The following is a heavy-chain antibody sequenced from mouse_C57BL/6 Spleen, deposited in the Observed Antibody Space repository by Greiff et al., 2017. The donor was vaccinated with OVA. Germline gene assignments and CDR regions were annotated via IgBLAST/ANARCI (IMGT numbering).Heavy chain of an antibody. CDR3: AREGYYYGSSYGFAY. D-gene: IGHD1-1*01. J-gene: IGHJ3*01. V-gene: IGHV1-53*01. CDR1: GYTFTSYW. CDR2: INPSNGGT. Sequence: QVQLQQPGTELVKPGASVKLSCKASGYTFTSYWMHWVKQRPGQGLEWIGNINPSNGGTNYNEKFKSKATLPVDKSSSTAYMQLSSLTSEDSAVYYCAREGYYYGSSYGFAYWGQGTLVTVSA.